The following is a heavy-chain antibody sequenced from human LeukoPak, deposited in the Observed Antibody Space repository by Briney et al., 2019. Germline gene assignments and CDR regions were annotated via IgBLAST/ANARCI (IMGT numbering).Heavy chain of an antibody. Sequence: SCSSYYSPSLKSRVTISVYTTKKQFSRKLSSVTAADTAVYYCASINYDILTGYQTGNFDYWGQGTLVTVSS. D-gene: IGHD3-9*01. CDR3: ASINYDILTGYQTGNFDY. V-gene: IGHV4-30-4*01. CDR2: SCSS. J-gene: IGHJ4*02.